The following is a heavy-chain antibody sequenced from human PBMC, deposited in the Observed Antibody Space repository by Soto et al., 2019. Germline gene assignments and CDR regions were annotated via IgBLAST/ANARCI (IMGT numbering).Heavy chain of an antibody. J-gene: IGHJ4*02. V-gene: IGHV1-69*12. CDR1: GGTFSTYA. CDR2: IIPMFGTA. D-gene: IGHD3-22*01. Sequence: QVQLVQSGAEVKKPESSVKVSCKAPGGTFSTYAISWVRQAPGQGLEWMGGIIPMFGTANYAQRFQDRGTITADESTNTVYRELGRLRSEDTAVYFCASGIRLWLRRITDGYSGWCQGTLVTVSS. CDR3: ASGIRLWLRRITDGYSG.